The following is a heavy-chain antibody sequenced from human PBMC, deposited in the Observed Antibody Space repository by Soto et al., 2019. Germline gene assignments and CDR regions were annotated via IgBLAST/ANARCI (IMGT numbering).Heavy chain of an antibody. CDR2: IYWDDDK. V-gene: IGHV2-5*02. CDR1: GLSLSSIGMG. Sequence: QITVKESGLTLVKPTETLTLTCTFSGLSLSSIGMGVGWIRQPPGKALECLALIYWDDDKRYSPSLSSRLTITKDPSKNEVDMTMTNMDPVDTATYYRARLTRGVYDSGRLWEKFDYWGQGTLVTVSS. D-gene: IGHD5-12*01. J-gene: IGHJ4*02. CDR3: ARLTRGVYDSGRLWEKFDY.